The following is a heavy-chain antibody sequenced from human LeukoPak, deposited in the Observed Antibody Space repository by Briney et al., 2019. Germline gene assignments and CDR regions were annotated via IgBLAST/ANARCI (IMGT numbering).Heavy chain of an antibody. CDR2: INHSGST. D-gene: IGHD6-19*01. V-gene: IGHV4-34*01. CDR1: GGSFSGYY. Sequence: PSETLSLTCAVCGGSFSGYYWSWIRQPPGKGLEWIGEINHSGSTNYNPSLKSRVTISVDTSKNQFSLKLSSVTAADTAVYYCASGQWLVPFDYWGQGTLVTVSS. CDR3: ASGQWLVPFDY. J-gene: IGHJ4*02.